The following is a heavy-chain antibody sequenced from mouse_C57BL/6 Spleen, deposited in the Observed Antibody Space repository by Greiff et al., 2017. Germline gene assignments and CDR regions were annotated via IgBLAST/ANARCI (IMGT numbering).Heavy chain of an antibody. D-gene: IGHD2-5*01. J-gene: IGHJ2*01. CDR3: ARGDYSKRVYFDY. V-gene: IGHV2-2*01. CDR1: GFSLTSYG. CDR2: IWSGGST. Sequence: QVQLKQSGPGLVQPSQSLSITCTVSGFSLTSYGVHWVRQSPGKGLEWLGVIWSGGSTDYNAAFISRLSISKDNSKSQVFFKMNSLQADDTAIYYCARGDYSKRVYFDYWGQGTTLTVSS.